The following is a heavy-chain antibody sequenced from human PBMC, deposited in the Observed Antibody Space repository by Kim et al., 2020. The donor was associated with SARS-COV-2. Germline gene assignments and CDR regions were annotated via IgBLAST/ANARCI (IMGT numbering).Heavy chain of an antibody. CDR1: GFTFSSYA. CDR2: ISYDGSNK. V-gene: IGHV3-30-3*01. Sequence: GGSLRLSCAASGFTFSSYAMHWVRQAPGKGLEWVAVISYDGSNKYYADSVKGRFTISRDNSKNTLYLQMNSLRAEDTAVYYCARVLELYDFWSGFRYGMDVWGQGTTVTVSS. J-gene: IGHJ6*02. CDR3: ARVLELYDFWSGFRYGMDV. D-gene: IGHD3-3*01.